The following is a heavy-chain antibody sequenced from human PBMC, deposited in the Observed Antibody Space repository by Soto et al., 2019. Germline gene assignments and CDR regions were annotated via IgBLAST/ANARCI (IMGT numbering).Heavy chain of an antibody. CDR3: ARQRLVVVTAIHNFDS. V-gene: IGHV3-21*02. CDR1: GFTFENYD. CDR2: ISRTGDFI. J-gene: IGHJ4*02. D-gene: IGHD2-21*02. Sequence: EVQLVESGGGLVNPGGSLRLSCAASGFTFENYDLDWVRQAPGRGLEWVASISRTGDFIYYAASVKGRFTISRDNSKSSLFLEMNALRADDTAVYFCARQRLVVVTAIHNFDSWGQGILVAVSS.